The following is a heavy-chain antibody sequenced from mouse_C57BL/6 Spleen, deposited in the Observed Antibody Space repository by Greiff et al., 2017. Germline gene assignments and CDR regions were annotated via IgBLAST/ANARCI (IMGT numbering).Heavy chain of an antibody. CDR1: GYTFTSYW. J-gene: IGHJ1*03. Sequence: QVQLQQPGTELVKPGASVKLSCKASGYTFTSYWMHWVQQRPGQGLEWIGNINPSNGGTNYNEKFKSQATLSVDNASSTVYMQLSSLTSEDSAVYYCANCYGSSHWYFDVWGTGTTVTVSS. D-gene: IGHD1-1*01. V-gene: IGHV1-53*01. CDR3: ANCYGSSHWYFDV. CDR2: INPSNGGT.